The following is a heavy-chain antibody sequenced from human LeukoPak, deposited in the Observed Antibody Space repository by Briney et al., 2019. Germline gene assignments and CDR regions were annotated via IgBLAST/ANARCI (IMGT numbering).Heavy chain of an antibody. CDR3: AKAGPMVRGVIIPPLGY. CDR2: IRYDGSNK. V-gene: IGHV3-30*02. J-gene: IGHJ4*02. D-gene: IGHD3-10*01. CDR1: GFTFSSYG. Sequence: GGSLRLSCAASGFTFSSYGMHWVRQAPGKGLECVAFIRYDGSNKYYADSVKGRFTISRDNSKNTLYLQMNSLRAEDTAVYYCAKAGPMVRGVIIPPLGYWGQGTLVTVSS.